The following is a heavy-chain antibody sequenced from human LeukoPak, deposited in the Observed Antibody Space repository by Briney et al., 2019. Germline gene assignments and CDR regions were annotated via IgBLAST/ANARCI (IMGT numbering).Heavy chain of an antibody. CDR1: GGSISSGCYY. CDR3: SRYIFHVDYRGCYFDY. Sequence: SQTLSLTCTVPGGSISSGCYYWSWLRHPPGKGLEWIGYIYYSGSNYYNPSLKSRVTISVDTSKNQFSLKLSSFIAADKTVYYCSRYIFHVDYRGCYFDYWGQGTLVTVSS. J-gene: IGHJ4*02. D-gene: IGHD4-17*01. V-gene: IGHV4-31*03. CDR2: IYYSGSN.